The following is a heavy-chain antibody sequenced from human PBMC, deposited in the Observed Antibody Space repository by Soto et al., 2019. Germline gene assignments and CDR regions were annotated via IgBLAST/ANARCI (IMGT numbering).Heavy chain of an antibody. J-gene: IGHJ6*02. CDR2: IYPGDSDT. CDR1: GYSFTSYW. D-gene: IGHD6-19*01. Sequence: PGESLKISCTGSGYSFTSYWIAWVRQMPGKGLECMGSIYPGDSDTEYSPSFQGQVTISADNSISTAFLQWGSLKASDTAMYYCARPKVAGSVTNYYYYYGMDVWGQGTTVTVSS. CDR3: ARPKVAGSVTNYYYYYGMDV. V-gene: IGHV5-51*01.